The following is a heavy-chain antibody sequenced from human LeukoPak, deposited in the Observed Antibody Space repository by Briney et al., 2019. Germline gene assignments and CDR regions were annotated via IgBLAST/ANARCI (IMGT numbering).Heavy chain of an antibody. V-gene: IGHV4-31*03. Sequence: SETLSLTCTVSGGSISSVGYYWSWFRQHPGKGLEWIGYIYSSGSTDYNPSLKSRVSISLDTSKNHFSLKLSSETAADTAVYYCARRQWPTGGIDYWGQGTLVTVSS. J-gene: IGHJ4*02. D-gene: IGHD1-14*01. CDR3: ARRQWPTGGIDY. CDR1: GGSISSVGYY. CDR2: IYSSGST.